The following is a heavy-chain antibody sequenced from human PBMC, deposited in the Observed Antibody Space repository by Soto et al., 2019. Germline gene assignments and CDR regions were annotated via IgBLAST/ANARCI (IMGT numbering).Heavy chain of an antibody. V-gene: IGHV4-39*01. CDR3: ASPRGITVGATTDFEY. J-gene: IGHJ4*02. CDR1: GGSISSSSYY. Sequence: QLQLQESGPGLVKPSETLSLTCTVSGGSISSSSYYLGWIRQPPGKGLEWIGSIYYSGSTYYDPSLKSRVTISVDTSKNQFSLKLRSVTAADTAVYYCASPRGITVGATTDFEYWGQGTLVTVSS. D-gene: IGHD1-26*01. CDR2: IYYSGST.